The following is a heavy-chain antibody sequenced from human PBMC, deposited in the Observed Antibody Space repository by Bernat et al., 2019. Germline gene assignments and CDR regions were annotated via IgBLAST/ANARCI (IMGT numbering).Heavy chain of an antibody. J-gene: IGHJ4*02. CDR1: GFTFSSYG. D-gene: IGHD3-10*01. CDR3: ARGSGLVAIDY. V-gene: IGHV3-33*01. CDR2: IWYDGSNK. Sequence: QVQLVESGGGVVQPGRSLRLSCAASGFTFSSYGMHWVRQAPGKGLEWVAVIWYDGSNKYYADSVKGRFTISRDNSKNTLYLQMNSLRAEDTAVYYWARGSGLVAIDYWGQGTLVTVSS.